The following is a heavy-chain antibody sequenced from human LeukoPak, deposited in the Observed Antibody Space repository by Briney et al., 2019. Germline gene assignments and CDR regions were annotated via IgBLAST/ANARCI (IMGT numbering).Heavy chain of an antibody. CDR3: ASVRASLGCIDY. Sequence: SETLSLTCTVSGGSISSYYWSWIRQPPGKGLEWIGYIYYSGSTNYNPSLKSRVTISVDTSKNQFSLKLSSVTAADTAVYYCASVRASLGCIDYWGQGTLVTVYS. D-gene: IGHD7-27*01. J-gene: IGHJ4*02. V-gene: IGHV4-59*08. CDR2: IYYSGST. CDR1: GGSISSYY.